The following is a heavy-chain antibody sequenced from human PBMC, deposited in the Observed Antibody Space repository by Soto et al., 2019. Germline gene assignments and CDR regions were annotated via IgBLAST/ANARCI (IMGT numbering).Heavy chain of an antibody. Sequence: EVQLVESGGGLVQPGRSLTLSCTTSGFTFGDYAMSWFRQAPGKGLEWVGFIRSKAYGETTEYAASVKGRFTFSRDDSKNIADLQRNSLKIEDTAVYYCTRGREWELLLSHYWGQGALVTVSS. V-gene: IGHV3-49*03. D-gene: IGHD1-26*01. CDR2: IRSKAYGETT. CDR1: GFTFGDYA. CDR3: TRGREWELLLSHY. J-gene: IGHJ4*02.